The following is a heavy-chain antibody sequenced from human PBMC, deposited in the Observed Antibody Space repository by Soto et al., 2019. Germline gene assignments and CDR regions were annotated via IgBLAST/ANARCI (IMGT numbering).Heavy chain of an antibody. D-gene: IGHD3-22*01. J-gene: IGHJ6*02. Sequence: GESLKISCKASGYIFTLYWIGWVRQMPGKGLEWMGIIYPGDSDTRYSPSFQGQVTISADKSISTASLQWSSLKASDTAVYYCARGPFTMLVANDYYYAMDVWGQGTTVTVSS. V-gene: IGHV5-51*01. CDR3: ARGPFTMLVANDYYYAMDV. CDR1: GYIFTLYW. CDR2: IYPGDSDT.